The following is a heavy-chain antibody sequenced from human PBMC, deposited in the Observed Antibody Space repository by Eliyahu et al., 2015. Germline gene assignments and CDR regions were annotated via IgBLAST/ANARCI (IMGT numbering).Heavy chain of an antibody. CDR3: ARDQGREVLPGGLDY. Sequence: EVQLVESGGGLVKPGGSLRLSCXXSGFXFXPYXMNWVRQAPGKGLEWVSSISSSSTYIYYAGSVKGRFTISRDNAKNSLYLQMDSLRAEDTAVYYCARDQGREVLPGGLDYWGQGTLVTVSS. J-gene: IGHJ4*02. V-gene: IGHV3-21*01. CDR1: GFXFXPYX. D-gene: IGHD1-26*01. CDR2: ISSSSTYI.